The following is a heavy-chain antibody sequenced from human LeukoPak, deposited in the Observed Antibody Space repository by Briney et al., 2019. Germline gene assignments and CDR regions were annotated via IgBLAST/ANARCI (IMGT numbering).Heavy chain of an antibody. CDR2: IIPILGIA. Sequence: SLKLSCKASGGTLSSYAISCGRQAPGQGLEWMGRIIPILGIATYAQTFQGRVTITADKSTSTAYMEVSSLRSEDTAVYYCARVNYGSGSYHAYWGQGTLVTVSS. CDR1: GGTLSSYA. J-gene: IGHJ4*02. D-gene: IGHD3-10*01. CDR3: ARVNYGSGSYHAY. V-gene: IGHV1-69*04.